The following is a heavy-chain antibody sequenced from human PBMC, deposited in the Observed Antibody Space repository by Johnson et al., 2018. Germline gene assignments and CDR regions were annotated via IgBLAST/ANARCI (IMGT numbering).Heavy chain of an antibody. CDR3: AKETSPRAYYYDSSGYYHDAFDI. V-gene: IGHV3-30*18. CDR1: GFTFSSYG. Sequence: VQLVESGGGVVQPGRSLRLSCAASGFTFSSYGMHWVRQAPGKGLEWVAVISYDGSNKYYADSVKGRFTISRDNSKNTLYLQMNSLRAEETALYYCAKETSPRAYYYDSSGYYHDAFDIWGQGTMVTVSS. D-gene: IGHD3-22*01. J-gene: IGHJ3*02. CDR2: ISYDGSNK.